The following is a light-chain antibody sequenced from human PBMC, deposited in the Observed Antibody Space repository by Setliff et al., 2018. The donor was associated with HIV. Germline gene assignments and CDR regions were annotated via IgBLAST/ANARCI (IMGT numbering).Light chain of an antibody. V-gene: IGLV2-14*03. J-gene: IGLJ1*01. CDR2: DVS. CDR3: SSYTSRNTYV. Sequence: QSALTQPVSVSGSPGQSITISCTGASSDFGGYNYVSWYEQHPGKAPKLMIYDVSKRPSGVSNRFSGSKSGNTASLTISGLQAEDEADYYCSSYTSRNTYVFGTGTKV. CDR1: SSDFGGYNY.